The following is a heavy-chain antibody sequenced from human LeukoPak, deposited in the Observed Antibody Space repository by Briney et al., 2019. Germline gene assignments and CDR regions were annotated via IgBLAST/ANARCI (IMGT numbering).Heavy chain of an antibody. CDR1: GFTFSSYS. V-gene: IGHV3-21*01. CDR3: ARERSSGFLEAKSFDY. D-gene: IGHD3-3*01. Sequence: GGSLRLSCAASGFTFSSYSMNWVRQAPGKGLEWVSSISSSSSYIYYADSVKGRFTISRDNAKNSLYLQMNSLRAEDTAVYYCARERSSGFLEAKSFDYWGQGTLVTVSS. J-gene: IGHJ4*02. CDR2: ISSSSSYI.